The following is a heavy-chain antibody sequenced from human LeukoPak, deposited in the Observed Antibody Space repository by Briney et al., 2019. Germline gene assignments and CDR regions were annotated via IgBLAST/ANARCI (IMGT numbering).Heavy chain of an antibody. Sequence: SETLSFTCTVSGVSISSGSYYWSWIRQPAGKGLEWIGRIYSSGSTNYNPSLKSRVTISVDTSKNQFSLKLSSVTAADTAVYYCARTTEGGYTYDYFYYYYMDVWGKGTTVTISS. V-gene: IGHV4-61*02. CDR1: GVSISSGSYY. CDR3: ARTTEGGYTYDYFYYYYMDV. D-gene: IGHD5-18*01. J-gene: IGHJ6*03. CDR2: IYSSGST.